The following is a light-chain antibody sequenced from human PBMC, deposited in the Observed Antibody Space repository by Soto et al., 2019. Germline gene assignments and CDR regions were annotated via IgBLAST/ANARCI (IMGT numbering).Light chain of an antibody. J-gene: IGKJ1*01. CDR1: QSVSSSY. CDR3: QQYGSSPPWT. CDR2: GAS. V-gene: IGKV3-20*01. Sequence: EIVLTQSPGTLSLSPGERATLSCRASQSVSSSYLAGYQQKPGQAPMLLIYGASRSATGIPDRFNGSGSGTDFTLTISRLEPEDFAVYYCQQYGSSPPWTFGQGTKVEIK.